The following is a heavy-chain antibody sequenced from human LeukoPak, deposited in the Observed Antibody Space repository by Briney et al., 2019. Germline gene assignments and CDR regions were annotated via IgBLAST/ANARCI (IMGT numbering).Heavy chain of an antibody. V-gene: IGHV1-8*01. D-gene: IGHD7-27*01. CDR2: MNPNSGNT. Sequence: ASVKVSCKASGYTFTIYDINWVRQATGQGLEWMGWMNPNSGNTGYAQKFQGRVTMPRNTSISTAYMELSSLRSEDTAVYYCARTGEGGDAFDIWGQGTMVTVSS. CDR1: GYTFTIYD. CDR3: ARTGEGGDAFDI. J-gene: IGHJ3*02.